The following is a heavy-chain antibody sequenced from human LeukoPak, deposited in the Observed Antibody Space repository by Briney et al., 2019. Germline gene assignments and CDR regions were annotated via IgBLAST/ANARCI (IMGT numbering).Heavy chain of an antibody. D-gene: IGHD1-26*01. J-gene: IGHJ4*02. CDR2: IRSKANSYAT. Sequence: GGSLRLSCAASGFTFSSYGMHWVRQASGKGLEWVGRIRSKANSYATAYAASVKGRFTISRDDSKNTAYLQMNSLKTEDTAVYYCTSRGATTVDYWGQGTLVTVSS. CDR3: TSRGATTVDY. V-gene: IGHV3-73*01. CDR1: GFTFSSYG.